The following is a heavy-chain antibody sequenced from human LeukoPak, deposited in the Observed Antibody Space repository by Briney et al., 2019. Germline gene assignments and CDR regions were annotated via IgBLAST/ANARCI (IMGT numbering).Heavy chain of an antibody. D-gene: IGHD3-10*02. J-gene: IGHJ6*04. V-gene: IGHV3-48*03. CDR3: AELGITMIGGV. Sequence: PGGSLRLSCAASGFTFSSYEMDWVRQGPGKGREWGSYISSSGSTIYYADSVKGRLTISRDNAKNSLYLQMNSLKAKDTAVYYCAELGITMIGGVWGKGTTVTISS. CDR1: GFTFSSYE. CDR2: ISSSGSTI.